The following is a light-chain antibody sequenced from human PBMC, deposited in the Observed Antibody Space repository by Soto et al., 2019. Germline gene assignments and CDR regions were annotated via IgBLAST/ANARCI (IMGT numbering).Light chain of an antibody. V-gene: IGLV2-11*01. Sequence: QSALTQPRSVSGSPGQSVTISCTGTISDVGAYNYVSWYQHHPGKAPKGMIYDVSERPSGVPDRFSGSKSDNKASLTISGLQAEDEADYYCCSYAGSYSWVFGGGTKLTVL. CDR1: ISDVGAYNY. CDR3: CSYAGSYSWV. J-gene: IGLJ3*02. CDR2: DVS.